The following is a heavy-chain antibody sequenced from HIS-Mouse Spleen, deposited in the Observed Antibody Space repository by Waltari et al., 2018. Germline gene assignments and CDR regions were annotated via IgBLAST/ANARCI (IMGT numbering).Heavy chain of an antibody. CDR3: AREIPYSSSWYDWYFDL. CDR2: YYYSGST. CDR1: GGSISSSSYY. J-gene: IGHJ2*01. Sequence: QLQLQESGPGLVKPSETLSLTCTVSGGSISSSSYYWGWIRQPPGKGLEWIGRYYYSGSTSYHPSLQSRFTISVDTSKNQFSLKLSSVTAADTAVYYCAREIPYSSSWYDWYFDLWGRGTLVTVSS. V-gene: IGHV4-39*07. D-gene: IGHD6-13*01.